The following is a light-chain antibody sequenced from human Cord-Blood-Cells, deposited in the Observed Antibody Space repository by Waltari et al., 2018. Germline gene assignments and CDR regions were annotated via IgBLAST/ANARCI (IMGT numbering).Light chain of an antibody. Sequence: QTVVTPLRSPTVCPVGTVTLSCSSRAGAATSASSPNWFQQKPGQAPRALIYSTSNKHAWTPARFSGSLLGGKAALTLSGVQPEDEAEYYCLLYHGGAQLVFGGGTKLTVL. V-gene: IGLV7-43*01. J-gene: IGLJ2*01. CDR3: LLYHGGAQLV. CDR2: STS. CDR1: AGAATSASS.